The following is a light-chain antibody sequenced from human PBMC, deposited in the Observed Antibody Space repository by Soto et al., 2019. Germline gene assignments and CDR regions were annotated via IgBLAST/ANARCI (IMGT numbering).Light chain of an antibody. CDR2: SAS. Sequence: DIPMTQSPSSVSASVGDRVTITCQASQGISRSLAWYQQKPGKAPKLLIYSASSLQSGVPSRFSGSGFGTDFTLTISSLQPEDFATYFCQQADSFPLTFGGGTKVEIK. J-gene: IGKJ4*01. CDR3: QQADSFPLT. CDR1: QGISRS. V-gene: IGKV1D-12*01.